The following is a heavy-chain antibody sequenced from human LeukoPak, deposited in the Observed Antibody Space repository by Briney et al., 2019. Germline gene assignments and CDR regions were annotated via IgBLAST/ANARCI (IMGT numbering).Heavy chain of an antibody. J-gene: IGHJ6*03. Sequence: SVKVSCKASGYTFTGYYMHWVRQAPGQGLEWMGGIIPIFGTANYAQKFQGRVTITADESTSTAYMELSSLRSEDTAVYYCARARVPAALYYYYYYMDVWGKGTTVTISS. D-gene: IGHD2-2*01. CDR3: ARARVPAALYYYYYYMDV. CDR2: IIPIFGTA. CDR1: GYTFTGYY. V-gene: IGHV1-69*13.